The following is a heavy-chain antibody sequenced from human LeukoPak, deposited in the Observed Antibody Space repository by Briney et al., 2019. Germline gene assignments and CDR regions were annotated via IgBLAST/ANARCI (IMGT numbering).Heavy chain of an antibody. V-gene: IGHV4-34*01. CDR3: ARGIYYDSSGPDY. Sequence: KPSETLSLTCAVYGGSFSGYYWSWIRQPPGKGLEWIGEINHSGSTNYNPSLKSRVTISVDTSKNQFSPKLSSVTAADTAVYYCARGIYYDSSGPDYWGQGTLVTVSS. CDR1: GGSFSGYY. CDR2: INHSGST. D-gene: IGHD3-22*01. J-gene: IGHJ4*02.